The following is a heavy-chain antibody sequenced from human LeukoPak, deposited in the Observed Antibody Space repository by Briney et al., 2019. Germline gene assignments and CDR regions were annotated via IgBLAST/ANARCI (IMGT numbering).Heavy chain of an antibody. D-gene: IGHD3-3*01. V-gene: IGHV3-23*01. Sequence: GGSLRLSCAASGFTFSSYAMSWVRQAPGKGLEWVSAISGSGGSTYYADSVKGRFTISRDNSKNTLYLQMNSLRAEDTAVYYCAKEQMLGDYDFWSGYLNWFDPWGQGTLVIVSS. CDR1: GFTFSSYA. CDR2: ISGSGGST. J-gene: IGHJ5*02. CDR3: AKEQMLGDYDFWSGYLNWFDP.